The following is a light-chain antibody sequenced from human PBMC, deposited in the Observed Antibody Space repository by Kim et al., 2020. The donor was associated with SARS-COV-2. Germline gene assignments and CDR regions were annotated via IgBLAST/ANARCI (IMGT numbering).Light chain of an antibody. V-gene: IGKV3-20*01. CDR3: QQDGSSPRT. CDR2: GTS. CDR1: QSVSSSY. Sequence: DIVLTQSPGTLSLSPGERATLSCRASQSVSSSYFAWYQQKPGQAPRLLIYGTSSRATGLPDRFSGSGSGTDFTLTISRLEPEDFAMYYCQQDGSSPRTFGQGTKVDIK. J-gene: IGKJ1*01.